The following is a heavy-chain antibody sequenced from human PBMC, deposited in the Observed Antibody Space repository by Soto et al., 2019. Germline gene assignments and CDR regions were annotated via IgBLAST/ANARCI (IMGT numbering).Heavy chain of an antibody. D-gene: IGHD6-6*01. CDR3: ARASSIAARADAFDI. CDR1: GFTVSSNY. J-gene: IGHJ3*02. V-gene: IGHV3-53*01. Sequence: GGSLRLSCAASGFTVSSNYMSWVRQAPGKGLEWVSVIYSGGSTYYADSVKGRFTISRDTSKNTLYLQMNSLRAEDTAVYYCARASSIAARADAFDIWGQGTMVTVSS. CDR2: IYSGGST.